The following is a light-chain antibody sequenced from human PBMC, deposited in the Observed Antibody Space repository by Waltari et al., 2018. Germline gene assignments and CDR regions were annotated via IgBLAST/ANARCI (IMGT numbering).Light chain of an antibody. J-gene: IGLJ2*01. V-gene: IGLV2-14*01. CDR3: AAYTSTNTVI. CDR2: DVT. Sequence: QSALTQPASVSGSPGQSITISCTGTNSDIGYYNYVSWYQQYPGKAPKLMIFDVTSWPSGVSHRFSGSKSGNTASLTISGLQAEDEADYFCAAYTSTNTVIFGGGTKVTVL. CDR1: NSDIGYYNY.